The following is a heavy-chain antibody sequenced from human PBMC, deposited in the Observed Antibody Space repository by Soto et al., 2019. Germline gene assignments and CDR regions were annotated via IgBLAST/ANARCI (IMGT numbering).Heavy chain of an antibody. V-gene: IGHV4-39*01. CDR1: GGSISSSSYY. J-gene: IGHJ6*02. D-gene: IGHD3-22*01. CDR3: ARRLYYDSSGFEGGGMDV. Sequence: SETLSLTCTVSGGSISSSSYYWGCIRQPPGKGLEWIGSIYYSGSTYYNPSLKSRVTISVDTSKNQFSLKLSSVTAADTAVYYCARRLYYDSSGFEGGGMDVWGQGTTVTAP. CDR2: IYYSGST.